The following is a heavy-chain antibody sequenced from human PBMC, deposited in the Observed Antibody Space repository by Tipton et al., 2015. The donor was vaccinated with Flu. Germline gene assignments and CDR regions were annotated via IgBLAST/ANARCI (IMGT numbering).Heavy chain of an antibody. CDR3: VRVNIDTGMGDH. CDR1: GFRFNTFW. V-gene: IGHV3-7*01. CDR2: IKQDASEK. D-gene: IGHD5-18*01. Sequence: SLRLSCAASGFRFNTFWMNWVRQAPGKGLEWVAIIKQDASEKLYVDSVESRFTISRDNAKNSLSLQMDSLRGDDTAVYYCVRVNIDTGMGDHWGQGTLVTVSS. J-gene: IGHJ5*02.